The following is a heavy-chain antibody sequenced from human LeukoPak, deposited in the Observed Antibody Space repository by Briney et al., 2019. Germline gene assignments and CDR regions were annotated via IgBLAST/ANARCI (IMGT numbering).Heavy chain of an antibody. J-gene: IGHJ3*02. Sequence: PGGSLRLSCAASGFTFTSYSMNWVRQAPGKGLEWVSSISSSSSYIYYADSVKGRFTISRDNAKNSLYLQMNSLRAEDTAVYYCARDRKCCNSTSCKIDAFDIWGQGTMVTVSS. D-gene: IGHD2-2*01. CDR3: ARDRKCCNSTSCKIDAFDI. CDR1: GFTFTSYS. CDR2: ISSSSSYI. V-gene: IGHV3-21*01.